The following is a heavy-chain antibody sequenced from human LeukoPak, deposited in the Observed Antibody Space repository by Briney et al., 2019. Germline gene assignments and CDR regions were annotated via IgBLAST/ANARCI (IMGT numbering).Heavy chain of an antibody. J-gene: IGHJ4*02. CDR1: GGTFSSYA. CDR2: IIPIFGTA. CDR3: AREGTLVGAVDY. Sequence: SVKVSCKASGGTFSSYAISWVRQAPGQGLEWMGGIIPIFGTANYAQKFQGRVTITADESTSTAYMELSSLRSEDTAVYYCAREGTLVGAVDYWGQGTLVTVSS. V-gene: IGHV1-69*01. D-gene: IGHD1-26*01.